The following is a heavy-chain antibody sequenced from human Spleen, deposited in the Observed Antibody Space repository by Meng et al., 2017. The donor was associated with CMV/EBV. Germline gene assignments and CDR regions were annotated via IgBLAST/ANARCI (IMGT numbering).Heavy chain of an antibody. CDR1: GGSVSSGSYY. Sequence: SETLSLTCTVSGGSVSSGSYYWSWIRQPPGKGLEWIGYIYYSGSTNYNPSLKSRVTISVDTSKNQFSLKLSSVTAADTAVYYCARAYSSSWYLVSMDVWGQGTTVTVSS. CDR2: IYYSGST. V-gene: IGHV4-61*01. CDR3: ARAYSSSWYLVSMDV. J-gene: IGHJ6*02. D-gene: IGHD6-13*01.